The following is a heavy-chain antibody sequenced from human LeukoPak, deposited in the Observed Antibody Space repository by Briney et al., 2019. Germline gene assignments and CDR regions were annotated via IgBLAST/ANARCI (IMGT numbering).Heavy chain of an antibody. V-gene: IGHV1-2*02. Sequence: ASVKVSCKASGGTFDTYGISWLRQAPGQGLEWMGWINPNSGGTNYAQKFQGRVTMTRDTSISTDYMELSRLRSADTAVYYCARSPHILTGENFDYWGQGTLVTVSS. CDR2: INPNSGGT. D-gene: IGHD3-9*01. CDR3: ARSPHILTGENFDY. J-gene: IGHJ4*02. CDR1: GGTFDTYG.